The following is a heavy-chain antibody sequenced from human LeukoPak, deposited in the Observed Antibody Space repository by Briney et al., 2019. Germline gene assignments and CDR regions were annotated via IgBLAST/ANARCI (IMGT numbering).Heavy chain of an antibody. V-gene: IGHV3-64*05. J-gene: IGHJ4*02. Sequence: GGALRLSCSASGFTFSGYAMHWVRLAPGKGREYVSAISSGGSNTHYADSVKGRFTISRDNSKNTLSIQRSSLSAEDTAVYYCVKDHGYSSAWYVRGLDYWGQGILVTVSS. CDR3: VKDHGYSSAWYVRGLDY. D-gene: IGHD6-19*01. CDR1: GFTFSGYA. CDR2: ISSGGSNT.